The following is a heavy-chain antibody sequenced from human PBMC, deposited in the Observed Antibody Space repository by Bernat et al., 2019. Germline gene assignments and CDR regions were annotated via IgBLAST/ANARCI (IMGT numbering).Heavy chain of an antibody. V-gene: IGHV3-49*04. J-gene: IGHJ1*01. D-gene: IGHD2-15*01. CDR3: AKGRYCSGRSCYSVYFQH. CDR1: GFTFGDYA. Sequence: EVQLVESGGGLVQPGRSLRLSCTASGFTFGDYAMSWVRQAPGKGLEWVGFIRSKAYGGTTEYAASVKGRFTISRDDSKSIAYLQMNSLKTEDTAVYYCAKGRYCSGRSCYSVYFQHWGQGTLVTVSS. CDR2: IRSKAYGGTT.